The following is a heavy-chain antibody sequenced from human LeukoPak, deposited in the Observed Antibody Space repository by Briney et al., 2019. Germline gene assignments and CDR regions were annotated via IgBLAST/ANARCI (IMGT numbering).Heavy chain of an antibody. CDR2: SSDDATYT. CDR1: GFTFRNYA. J-gene: IGHJ4*02. V-gene: IGHV3-30*04. D-gene: IGHD1-26*01. Sequence: PGRSPRLPCAASGFTFRNYAMHWVRQAPGKGLEWVAVSSDDATYTYYADSLKGRFTLSRDNSKDTLYLQMNSLRPEDTAVCARDLSGSLNFDYWGQGTLVTVPS. CDR3: DLSGSLNFDY.